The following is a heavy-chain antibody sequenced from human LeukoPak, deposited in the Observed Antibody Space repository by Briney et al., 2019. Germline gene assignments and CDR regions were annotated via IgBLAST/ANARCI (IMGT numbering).Heavy chain of an antibody. V-gene: IGHV1-18*01. CDR3: ARVVTVGARRGAFDI. CDR1: GYTFTTYS. CDR2: ISGYK. D-gene: IGHD1-26*01. J-gene: IGHJ3*02. Sequence: ASVKVSCKASGYTFTTYSIFWVRQAPGQGLEWMGWISGYKSHEVQGTVTMTRDPSTNTAFLELRSLRSDDTAVYYCARVVTVGARRGAFDIWGQGTMVTVSS.